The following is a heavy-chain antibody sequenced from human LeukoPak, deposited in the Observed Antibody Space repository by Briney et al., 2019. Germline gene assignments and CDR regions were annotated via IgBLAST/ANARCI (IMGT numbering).Heavy chain of an antibody. V-gene: IGHV3-23*01. CDR2: ISGSGGST. CDR1: GFSFSSAW. CDR3: ARYSGSYYYPPAWDL. Sequence: GGSLRLSCAASGFSFSSAWMNWVRQAPGKGLEWVSAISGSGGSTYYADSVKGRFTISRDNSKNTLYLQMDSLRADDTAVYYCARYSGSYYYPPAWDLWGQGTLVTVSS. J-gene: IGHJ4*02. D-gene: IGHD1-26*01.